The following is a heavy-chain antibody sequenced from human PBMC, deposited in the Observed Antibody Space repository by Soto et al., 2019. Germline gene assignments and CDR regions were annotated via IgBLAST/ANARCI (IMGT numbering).Heavy chain of an antibody. CDR2: ISGGGDGT. CDR3: AKKGLGSLATYCSTGDCHYAFDI. CDR1: GFTFGNYA. V-gene: IGHV3-23*01. Sequence: EVQLLESGGGLVQPGGSLRLSCAASGFTFGNYAMIWVRQAPGKGLEWVSTISGGGDGTYYADSVRGRFTISRENSRNTVYLQMNSLRAEVTAVYYCAKKGLGSLATYCSTGDCHYAFDIWGQGTRVTVSS. D-gene: IGHD2-15*01. J-gene: IGHJ3*02.